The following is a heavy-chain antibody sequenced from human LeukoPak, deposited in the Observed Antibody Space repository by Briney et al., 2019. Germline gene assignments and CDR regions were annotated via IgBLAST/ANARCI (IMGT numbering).Heavy chain of an antibody. V-gene: IGHV3-74*01. CDR3: ARGTGYCVFDY. Sequence: GGSLRLSCAASGFTFSSFWMHWVRQTPGKGLVWVSRIKSDGSSTTYADSVKGRSTISRDIAKNTLYLQMNSLGAEDTAVYYCARGTGYCVFDYWGQGTLVTVSS. CDR1: GFTFSSFW. D-gene: IGHD3/OR15-3a*01. CDR2: IKSDGSST. J-gene: IGHJ4*02.